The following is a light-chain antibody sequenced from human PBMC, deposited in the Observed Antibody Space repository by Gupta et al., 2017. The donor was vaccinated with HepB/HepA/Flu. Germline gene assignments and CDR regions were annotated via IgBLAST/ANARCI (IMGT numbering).Light chain of an antibody. J-gene: IGLJ2*01. V-gene: IGLV2-14*03. CDR2: DVS. CDR3: SSYITSSTSVV. CDR1: SSDASFYNY. Sequence: QPALTQPASVSGSPGQSITISCTGDSSDASFYNYVSWYQHHPDKAPRLIIYDVSSRPSGVSNRFSGSKSGKTASLTISGLQAEDEADYYCSSYITSSTSVVFGGGTKLTVV.